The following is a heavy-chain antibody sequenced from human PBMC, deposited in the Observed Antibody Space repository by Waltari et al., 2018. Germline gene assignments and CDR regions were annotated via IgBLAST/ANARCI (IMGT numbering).Heavy chain of an antibody. CDR3: ARQARWLQFYYMDV. CDR2: IYYSGST. CDR1: GGSISSSSYY. D-gene: IGHD5-12*01. V-gene: IGHV4-39*01. J-gene: IGHJ6*03. Sequence: QLQLQESGPGLVKPSETLSLTCTVSGGSISSSSYYWGWIRQPPGKGLEWIGSIYYSGSTYYNLSLKSRVTISVDTSKNQFSLKLSSVTAADTAVYYCARQARWLQFYYMDVWGKGTTVTVSS.